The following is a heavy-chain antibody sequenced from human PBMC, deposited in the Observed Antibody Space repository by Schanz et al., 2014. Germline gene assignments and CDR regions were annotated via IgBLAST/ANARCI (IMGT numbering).Heavy chain of an antibody. D-gene: IGHD3-9*01. CDR3: ARETTIITGGAFDV. Sequence: QVQLVQSGVEVKRPGASVRVSCKASGYIFGSHGMTWVRQAPGQGPEWMGWISAFDDKTDYAQNFQGRLIMTTDTSTTTVYMELRGLRSDDTAVYYCARETTIITGGAFDVWGQGTMVTVSS. CDR2: ISAFDDKT. CDR1: GYIFGSHG. J-gene: IGHJ3*01. V-gene: IGHV1-18*01.